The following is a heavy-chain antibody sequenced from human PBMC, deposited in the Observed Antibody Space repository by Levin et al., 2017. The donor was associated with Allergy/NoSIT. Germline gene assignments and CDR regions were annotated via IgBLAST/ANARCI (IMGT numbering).Heavy chain of an antibody. V-gene: IGHV4-39*01. CDR3: ARIIVVVPAAIRGDWFDP. Sequence: SETLSLTCTVSGGSISSSSYYWGWIRQPPGKGLEWIGSIYYSGSTYYNPSLKSRVTISVDTSKNQFSLKLSSVTAADTAVYYCARIIVVVPAAIRGDWFDPWGQGTLVTVSS. D-gene: IGHD2-2*02. CDR2: IYYSGST. CDR1: GGSISSSSYY. J-gene: IGHJ5*02.